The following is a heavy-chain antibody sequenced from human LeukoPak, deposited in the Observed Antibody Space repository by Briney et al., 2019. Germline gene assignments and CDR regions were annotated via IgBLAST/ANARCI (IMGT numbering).Heavy chain of an antibody. J-gene: IGHJ5*02. CDR3: ARARRAPMVRGVINWFDP. CDR1: GFTFDDYG. Sequence: PGGSLRLSCAASGFTFDDYGMSWVRQAPGKGLEWVSGINWNGGSTGYADSVKGRFTISRDNAKNSLYMQMHSLRAEDTALYYCARARRAPMVRGVINWFDPWGQGTLVTVSS. D-gene: IGHD3-10*01. CDR2: INWNGGST. V-gene: IGHV3-20*04.